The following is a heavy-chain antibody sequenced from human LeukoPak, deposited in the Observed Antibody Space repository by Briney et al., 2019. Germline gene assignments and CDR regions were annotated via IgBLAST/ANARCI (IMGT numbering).Heavy chain of an antibody. J-gene: IGHJ3*02. CDR2: IYYSGST. CDR3: ARYSSFPLQLERQNKFAFDI. D-gene: IGHD1-1*01. V-gene: IGHV4-61*01. CDR1: GGSVSSGSYY. Sequence: PSETLSLTCTVSGGSVSSGSYYWSWIRQPPGKGLEWIGYIYYSGSTNYNPSLKSRVTISVDTSKNQFSLKLSSVTAADTAVYYCARYSSFPLQLERQNKFAFDIWGQGTMVTVSS.